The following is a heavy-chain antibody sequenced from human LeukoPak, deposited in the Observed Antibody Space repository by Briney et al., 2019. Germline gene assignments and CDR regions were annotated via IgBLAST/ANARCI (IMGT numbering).Heavy chain of an antibody. D-gene: IGHD3-10*01. J-gene: IGHJ3*02. V-gene: IGHV1-24*01. Sequence: GASVKVSCKVSGYTLTELSMHWVRQAPGKGLEWMGGFDPEDGETIYAQKFQGRVTMTEDTSTDTAYMELSSLRSEDTAVYYCATAPGGWFGELYGAFDIWGQGTMVTVSS. CDR2: FDPEDGET. CDR1: GYTLTELS. CDR3: ATAPGGWFGELYGAFDI.